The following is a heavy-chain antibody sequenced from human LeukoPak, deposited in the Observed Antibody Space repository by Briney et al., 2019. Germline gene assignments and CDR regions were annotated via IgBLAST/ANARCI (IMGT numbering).Heavy chain of an antibody. J-gene: IGHJ3*02. CDR2: ISAYNGNT. D-gene: IGHD6-19*01. V-gene: IGHV1-18*01. CDR3: ARDGYSSDWYPLDAFDI. Sequence: ASVKVSCKASGYTFTNYGISWVRQAPGQGLEWMGWISAYNGNTKYAQKLQGRVTMTTDTSTSTAYMGLRSLRSDDTAVYYCARDGYSSDWYPLDAFDIWGQGTMVTVSS. CDR1: GYTFTNYG.